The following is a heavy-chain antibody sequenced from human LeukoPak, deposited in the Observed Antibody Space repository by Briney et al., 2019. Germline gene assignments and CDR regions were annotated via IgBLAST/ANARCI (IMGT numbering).Heavy chain of an antibody. V-gene: IGHV3-23*01. J-gene: IGHJ4*02. D-gene: IGHD3-22*01. CDR3: AKEYDTSYYHNNGYYYFDY. CDR2: ISDSGST. Sequence: GGSLRLSCAASGFTFASYAMSWVRQTPGKGLEWVSXISDSGSTCYADSGKGRFTISRDNSKNTMYLQMNSLGADDKAVYYCAKEYDTSYYHNNGYYYFDYWGQGTLVTVSS. CDR1: GFTFASYA.